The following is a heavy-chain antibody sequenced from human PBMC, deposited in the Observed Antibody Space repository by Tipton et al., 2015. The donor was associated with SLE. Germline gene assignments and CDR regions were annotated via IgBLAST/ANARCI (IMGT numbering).Heavy chain of an antibody. D-gene: IGHD1-14*01. CDR3: ARGPRSWYFDL. Sequence: TLSLTCTVSGGSISSSSYYWGWIRQPPGKGLEWIGSIYYSGGTYYNPSLKSRVTISVDTSKNQFSLKLSSVTAADTAVYYCARGPRSWYFDLWGRGTLVTVSS. CDR2: IYYSGGT. V-gene: IGHV4-39*07. J-gene: IGHJ2*01. CDR1: GGSISSSSYY.